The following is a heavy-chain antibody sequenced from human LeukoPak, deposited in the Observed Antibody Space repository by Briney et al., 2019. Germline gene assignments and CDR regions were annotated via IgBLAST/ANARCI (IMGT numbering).Heavy chain of an antibody. J-gene: IGHJ4*02. CDR1: GFDFSTYG. V-gene: IGHV3-33*01. Sequence: GGSLRLSCVASGFDFSTYGMHWIRQAPGKGLEWLAVIWYDGSKKYYADSVTGRFTISRDDSKNTLYLHMSGLRDDDTAVYYCAREDHSNYNYWGQGTLVTVSS. CDR3: AREDHSNYNY. CDR2: IWYDGSKK. D-gene: IGHD4-11*01.